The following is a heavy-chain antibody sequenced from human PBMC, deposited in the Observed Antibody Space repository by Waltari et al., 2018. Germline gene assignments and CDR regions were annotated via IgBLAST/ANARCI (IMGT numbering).Heavy chain of an antibody. Sequence: QVHLVESGGGVVQPGRSLRLPCAAPGFTVSSYGMHWVRQAPGKGLEWVAIISNDGSKKYYVDSVKGRFTISRDNSKSTLYLQMNSLRAQDTAVYYCAKDDTTIFGVGIDNWGQGTLVTVSS. V-gene: IGHV3-30*18. D-gene: IGHD3-3*01. J-gene: IGHJ4*02. CDR1: GFTVSSYG. CDR2: ISNDGSKK. CDR3: AKDDTTIFGVGIDN.